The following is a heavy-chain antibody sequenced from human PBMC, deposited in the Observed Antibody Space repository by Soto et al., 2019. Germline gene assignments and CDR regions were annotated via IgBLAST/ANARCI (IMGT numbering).Heavy chain of an antibody. CDR1: GFTFSSYA. D-gene: IGHD6-19*01. J-gene: IGHJ4*02. V-gene: IGHV3-30-3*01. Sequence: GGSLRLSGAASGFTFSSYAMHWVRRAPGKGLEWVAVISYDGSNKYYADSVKGRFTISRDNSKNTLYLQMNSLRAEDTAVYYCARATAVAGTDFDSWGQGTLVKISS. CDR2: ISYDGSNK. CDR3: ARATAVAGTDFDS.